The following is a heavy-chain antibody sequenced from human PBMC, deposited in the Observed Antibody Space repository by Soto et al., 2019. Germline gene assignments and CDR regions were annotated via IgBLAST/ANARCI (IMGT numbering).Heavy chain of an antibody. CDR2: IYYRGNT. J-gene: IGHJ4*02. V-gene: IGHV4-39*01. D-gene: IGHD3-9*01. Sequence: SETLSLTCSVSGDSINSDKYYWGWIRQPPGKGLEWIGSIYYRGNTYYNTSLQTQVTISLDKSKSQISLRLNSVTAADSAVYFCARLEGLATISYYFDFWGQGAQVTVSS. CDR3: ARLEGLATISYYFDF. CDR1: GDSINSDKYY.